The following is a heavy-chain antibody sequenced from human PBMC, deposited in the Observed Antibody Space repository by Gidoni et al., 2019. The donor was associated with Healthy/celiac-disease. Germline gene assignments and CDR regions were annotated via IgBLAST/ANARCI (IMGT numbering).Heavy chain of an antibody. D-gene: IGHD3-10*01. J-gene: IGHJ6*02. CDR2: IDSGGST. CDR3: ARDHVPGGLWFGETIYYYGMDV. Sequence: EVQLVESGGGLIQPGGSLILTCAASGLTVSSKYMRGVRQAPGKGLEWVSVIDSGGSTYYADSVKGRFTISRDNSKNTLYLQMNSLRAEDTAVYYCARDHVPGGLWFGETIYYYGMDVWGQGTTVTVSS. CDR1: GLTVSSKY. V-gene: IGHV3-53*01.